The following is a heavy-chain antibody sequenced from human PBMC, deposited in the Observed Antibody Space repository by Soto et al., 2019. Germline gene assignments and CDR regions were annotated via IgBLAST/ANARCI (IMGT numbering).Heavy chain of an antibody. D-gene: IGHD2-8*01. CDR2: ISAYNGNT. CDR1: GYTFTSYG. J-gene: IGHJ5*02. Sequence: QVQLVQSGAEVKKPGASVKVSCKASGYTFTSYGISWVRRAPGQGLEWMGWISAYNGNTNYAQKLQGRVTMTTDTSTSTAYMELRSLRSDDTAVYYCARDGAVLMVYAPNWFDPWGQGTLVTVSS. CDR3: ARDGAVLMVYAPNWFDP. V-gene: IGHV1-18*04.